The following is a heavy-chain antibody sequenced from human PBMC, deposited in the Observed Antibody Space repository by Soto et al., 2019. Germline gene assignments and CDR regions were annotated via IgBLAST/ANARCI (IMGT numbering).Heavy chain of an antibody. D-gene: IGHD3-3*01. CDR3: ARGGYYDFWSGFRTPAFDY. J-gene: IGHJ4*02. Sequence: QVQLQQWGAGLLKPSETLSLTCAVYGGSFSGYYWSWIRQPPGKGLEWIGEINHSGSTNYNPSLKSRFTISVDQSKNQFSLKLSSVTAADTAVYYCARGGYYDFWSGFRTPAFDYWGQGTLVTVSS. V-gene: IGHV4-34*01. CDR2: INHSGST. CDR1: GGSFSGYY.